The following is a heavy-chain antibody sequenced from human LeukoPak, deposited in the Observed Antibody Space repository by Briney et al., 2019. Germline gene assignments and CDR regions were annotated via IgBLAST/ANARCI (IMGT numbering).Heavy chain of an antibody. V-gene: IGHV1-24*01. CDR3: ATRPIMVRGKFDY. Sequence: ASVKVSCKVSVYTLTELSMHWVRQAPGKGLEWMGGFDPEDGETIYAQKFQGRVTMTEDTSTDTAYMELSSLRSEDTAVYYCATRPIMVRGKFDYWGQGTLVTVSS. J-gene: IGHJ4*02. CDR2: FDPEDGET. D-gene: IGHD3-10*01. CDR1: VYTLTELS.